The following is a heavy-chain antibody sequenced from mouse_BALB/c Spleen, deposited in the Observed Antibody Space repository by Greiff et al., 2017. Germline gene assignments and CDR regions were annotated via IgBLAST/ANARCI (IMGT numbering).Heavy chain of an antibody. CDR3: AQKCLLYPPFAY. CDR1: GYTFSSYW. Sequence: QVQLKESGAELMKPGASVKISCKATGYTFSSYWIEWVKQRPGHGLEWIGEILPGSGSTNYNEKFKGKATFTADTSSNTAYMQLSSLTSEDSAVYYCAQKCLLYPPFAYWGQGTLVTVSA. CDR2: ILPGSGST. J-gene: IGHJ3*01. D-gene: IGHD5-1*01. V-gene: IGHV1-9*01.